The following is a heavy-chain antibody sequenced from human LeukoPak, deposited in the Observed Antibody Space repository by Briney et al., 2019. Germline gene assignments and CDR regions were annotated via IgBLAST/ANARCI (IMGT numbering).Heavy chain of an antibody. CDR1: GDSISSYY. D-gene: IGHD3-16*01. V-gene: IGHV4-59*04. J-gene: IGHJ4*02. CDR2: IFYSGST. CDR3: ANYGVVLATYGSPSPFVY. Sequence: SETLSLTCTVSGDSISSYYWTWIRQPPGKALEWIGNIFYSGSTYYSPSLKSRVTISLDTSRNQFSLKLNSVTAADTAVYYCANYGVVLATYGSPSPFVYWGQGTLVTVSS.